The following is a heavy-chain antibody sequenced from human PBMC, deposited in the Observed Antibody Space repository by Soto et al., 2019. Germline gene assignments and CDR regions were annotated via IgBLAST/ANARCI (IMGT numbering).Heavy chain of an antibody. CDR2: ISSSSSYI. Sequence: GGSLRLSCAASGFTFSSHSMNWVRQAPGKGLEWVSSISSSSSYIYYADSVKGRFTISRDNAKNSLYLQMNSLRAEDTAVYYCASGGYSYGSTHPFDYWGQGTLVTVSS. CDR3: ASGGYSYGSTHPFDY. CDR1: GFTFSSHS. V-gene: IGHV3-21*04. J-gene: IGHJ4*02. D-gene: IGHD5-18*01.